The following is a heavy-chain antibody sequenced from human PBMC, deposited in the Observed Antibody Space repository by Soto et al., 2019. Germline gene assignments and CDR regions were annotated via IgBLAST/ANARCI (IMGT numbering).Heavy chain of an antibody. V-gene: IGHV4-59*11. Sequence: SETLSLTCSVSGDSLKNHYWAGIRHSPGKGLEWIGNIYDSGSTNYSPALKSRVSMSVDTSKNLFSLKMNSVTAADTAVYYCARSSMVPVAYFDFWGQGTVVTV. D-gene: IGHD3-10*01. CDR3: ARSSMVPVAYFDF. J-gene: IGHJ4*02. CDR1: GDSLKNHY. CDR2: IYDSGST.